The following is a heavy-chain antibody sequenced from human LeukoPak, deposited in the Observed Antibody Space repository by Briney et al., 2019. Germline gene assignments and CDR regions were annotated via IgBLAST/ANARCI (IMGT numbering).Heavy chain of an antibody. J-gene: IGHJ4*02. Sequence: GGSLRLSGAAFGFTVSSNCMSWVRQAPGKGLEWVSVIYSGGSTYYADSVKGRLTIPRHNSKNTVYLQMNSLRAEDTAVYYCARGDGRVWYTGYWGQGTLVTVSS. CDR3: ARGDGRVWYTGY. V-gene: IGHV3-53*01. CDR1: GFTVSSNC. CDR2: IYSGGST. D-gene: IGHD6-19*01.